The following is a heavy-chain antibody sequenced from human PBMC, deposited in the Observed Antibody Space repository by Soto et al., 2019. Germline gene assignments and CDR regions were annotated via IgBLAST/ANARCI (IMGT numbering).Heavy chain of an antibody. J-gene: IGHJ4*02. Sequence: HLSESGGALVQPGGSLRLSCAASGFTFRVYAMSWFRQAPGGGLEWVSAIGGTGNTTYYADSVKGRFTIARDNSRDTLYLQMTSLRVEDTAVYYCARIRQLLFVSWGQGTLVSVSS. V-gene: IGHV3-23*01. D-gene: IGHD2-2*01. CDR1: GFTFRVYA. CDR2: IGGTGNTT. CDR3: ARIRQLLFVS.